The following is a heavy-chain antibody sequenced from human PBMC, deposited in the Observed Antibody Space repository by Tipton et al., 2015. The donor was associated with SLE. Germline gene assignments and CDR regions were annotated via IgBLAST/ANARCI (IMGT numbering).Heavy chain of an antibody. D-gene: IGHD3-10*01. V-gene: IGHV3-9*01. Sequence: SLRFSCAASGFTFDDYAMHWVRQAPGKGLEWVSGISWNSGSIGYADSVKGRFTISRDNAKNSLYLQMNSLRAEDTALYYCAKAGSWGGDYYYYMDVWGKGTTVTVSS. CDR3: AKAGSWGGDYYYYMDV. CDR1: GFTFDDYA. CDR2: ISWNSGSI. J-gene: IGHJ6*03.